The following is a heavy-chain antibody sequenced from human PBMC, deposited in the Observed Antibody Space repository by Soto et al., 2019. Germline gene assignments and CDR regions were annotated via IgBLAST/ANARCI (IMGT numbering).Heavy chain of an antibody. CDR2: IYHSGST. CDR1: GGSISSSNW. D-gene: IGHD6-19*01. Sequence: QVQLQESGPGLVKPSGTLSLTCAVSGGSISSSNWWSWVRQPPGKGLEWIGEIYHSGSTNYNPSLKSRVSISVDKSKNQFSLKLSSVTAADTAVYYCARELGGVAVAGLYYYGMDVWGQGTTVTVSS. J-gene: IGHJ6*02. CDR3: ARELGGVAVAGLYYYGMDV. V-gene: IGHV4-4*02.